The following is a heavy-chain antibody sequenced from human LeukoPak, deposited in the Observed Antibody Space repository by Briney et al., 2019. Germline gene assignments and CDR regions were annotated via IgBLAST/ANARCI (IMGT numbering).Heavy chain of an antibody. D-gene: IGHD3-3*01. Sequence: GASVKVSCKASGYTFTSYGISWVRQAPGQELEGMGWISAYNGNTNYAQKLQGRVTMTTDTSTSTAYMELRSLRSDDTAVYYCARSSHDFWSVGFDPLGQGTLVTVSS. CDR3: ARSSHDFWSVGFDP. V-gene: IGHV1-18*01. J-gene: IGHJ5*02. CDR1: GYTFTSYG. CDR2: ISAYNGNT.